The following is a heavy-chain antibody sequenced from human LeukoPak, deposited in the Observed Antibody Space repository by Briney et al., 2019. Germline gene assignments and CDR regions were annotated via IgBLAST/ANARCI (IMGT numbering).Heavy chain of an antibody. V-gene: IGHV1-2*02. CDR2: INPNSGGT. CDR1: GYTFTGYY. D-gene: IGHD6-13*01. J-gene: IGHJ6*03. CDR3: AKVRGIAAAGPYYYYYMDV. Sequence: RASVKVSCKASGYTFTGYYMHWVRQAPGQGLEWMGWINPNSGGTNYAQKFQGRVTMTRDTSISTAYMELSRLRSDDTAVYYCAKVRGIAAAGPYYYYYMDVWGKGTTVTVSS.